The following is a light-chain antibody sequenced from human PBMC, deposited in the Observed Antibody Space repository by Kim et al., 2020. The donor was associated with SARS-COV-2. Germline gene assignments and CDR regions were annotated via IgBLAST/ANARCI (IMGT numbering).Light chain of an antibody. CDR1: AASVSTSSY. V-gene: IGLV8-61*01. Sequence: APLTLPLGLSAASVSTSSYPCWYQQTPGHAPRTLFFSPNPRSSGVPHRCSVAVLGNKAALSLTGARAVDVSDYYCVLYMGGGLWVFGGGTQLTVL. J-gene: IGLJ3*02. CDR3: VLYMGGGLWV. CDR2: SPN.